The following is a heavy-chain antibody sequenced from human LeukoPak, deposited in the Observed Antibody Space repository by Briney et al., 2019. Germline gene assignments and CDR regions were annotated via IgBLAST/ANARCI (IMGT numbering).Heavy chain of an antibody. D-gene: IGHD4-17*01. CDR2: ISSSGSTI. J-gene: IGHJ4*02. Sequence: GGSLRLSCAASGFTFSDYYMSWIRQAPGKGLEWVSYISSSGSTIYYADSVKGRFTISRDNAKNSLYLQMNSLRAEDTAVYYCARDKAMTTVTTSNYWGQGTLVTVSS. V-gene: IGHV3-11*04. CDR3: ARDKAMTTVTTSNY. CDR1: GFTFSDYY.